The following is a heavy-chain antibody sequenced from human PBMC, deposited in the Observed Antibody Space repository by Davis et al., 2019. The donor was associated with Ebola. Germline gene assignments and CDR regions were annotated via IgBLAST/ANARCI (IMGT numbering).Heavy chain of an antibody. V-gene: IGHV4-59*12. CDR3: ATLKGSGDYFLLYYYYGMDV. CDR2: IYYSGNT. J-gene: IGHJ6*02. Sequence: MPSETLSLTCTVSGGSISSYYWSWIRQPPGKGLEWIGYIYYSGNTNYNPSLESRVTISVDTSKNQFSLKLSSVTAADTAVYYCATLKGSGDYFLLYYYYGMDVWGQGTTVTVSS. D-gene: IGHD4-17*01. CDR1: GGSISSYY.